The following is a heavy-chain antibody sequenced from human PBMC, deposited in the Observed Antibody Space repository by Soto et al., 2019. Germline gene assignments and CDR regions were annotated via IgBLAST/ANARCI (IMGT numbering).Heavy chain of an antibody. V-gene: IGHV3-23*01. D-gene: IGHD4-17*01. CDR1: GFTFSSYA. CDR3: AKDSIDGDYLGPNNYFDY. CDR2: ISGSGGST. J-gene: IGHJ4*02. Sequence: PGGSLRLSCAASGFTFSSYAISWVRQAPGKGLEWVSAISGSGGSTYYADSVKGRFTISRGNSKNTLYLQMNSLRAEDTAVYYCAKDSIDGDYLGPNNYFDYWGQGTLVTVSS.